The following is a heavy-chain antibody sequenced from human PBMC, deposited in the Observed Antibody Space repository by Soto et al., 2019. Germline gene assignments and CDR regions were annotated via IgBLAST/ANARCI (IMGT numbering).Heavy chain of an antibody. Sequence: QVQLVESGGGLVKPGGSLRLSCAASGFTFNDYYMSWVRQAPGKGLEWVSYISSSGPYTKYGDSVKGRFTISRDNAKNSLYLQMSSLRVEDTALYSFPRVPVSMLRGYGMDVWGQGTTVTVSS. CDR2: ISSSGPYT. D-gene: IGHD3-10*01. J-gene: IGHJ6*02. V-gene: IGHV3-11*06. CDR3: PRVPVSMLRGYGMDV. CDR1: GFTFNDYY.